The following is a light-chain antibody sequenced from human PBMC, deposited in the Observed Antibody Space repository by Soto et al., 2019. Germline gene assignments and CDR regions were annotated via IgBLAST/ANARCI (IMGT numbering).Light chain of an antibody. CDR2: GAS. CDR1: QSVTSN. Sequence: EVVMTQSPATLSVSPGERATVSCRASQSVTSNYLAWYQQKPGQAPRLLIYGASTRATAIPARFSGGGSGTEFTLTISSLQSEDFAVYYCQQYKNGWAFGQGTKVDIK. CDR3: QQYKNGWA. J-gene: IGKJ1*01. V-gene: IGKV3-15*01.